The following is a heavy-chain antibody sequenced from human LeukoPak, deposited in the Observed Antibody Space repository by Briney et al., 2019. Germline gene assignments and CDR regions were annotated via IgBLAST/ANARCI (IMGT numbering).Heavy chain of an antibody. CDR1: GYSFTSYW. D-gene: IGHD2-2*01. V-gene: IGHV5-10-1*01. CDR2: IDPSDSYT. Sequence: GESLKISCKGSGYSFTSYWISWVRQMPGKGLEWMGRIDPSDSYTNYSPSFQGHVTISADKSISTAYLQWSSLKASDTAMYYCATDEGYCSSTSCVGAFDIWGQGTMVTVS. CDR3: ATDEGYCSSTSCVGAFDI. J-gene: IGHJ3*02.